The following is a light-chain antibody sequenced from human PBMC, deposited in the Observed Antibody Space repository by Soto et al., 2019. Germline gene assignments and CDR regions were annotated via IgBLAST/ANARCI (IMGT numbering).Light chain of an antibody. J-gene: IGKJ5*01. Sequence: IVMTSSSPSLSVTPRPAASISCISSARLLHKNGYNYVDWYMQKPGQSPQLLIYLGSNRASGVPDRFSGSGSDTYFTLEISRVEADDVGVYYCMQGTHWPITFGQGTRLEIK. CDR1: ARLLHKNGYNY. V-gene: IGKV2-28*01. CDR3: MQGTHWPIT. CDR2: LGS.